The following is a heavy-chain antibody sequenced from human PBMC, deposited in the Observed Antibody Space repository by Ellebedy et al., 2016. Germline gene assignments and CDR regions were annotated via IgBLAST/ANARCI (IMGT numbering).Heavy chain of an antibody. CDR1: GYSFTSYW. Sequence: GGSLRLSCKGSGYSFTSYWIGWVLQMPGKGLEWMGIIYPGDSDTRYSPSFQGQVTISADKSISTAYLQWSSLKASNTAMYYCARHEEVGASPGGYWGQGTLVTVSS. D-gene: IGHD1-26*01. V-gene: IGHV5-51*01. CDR3: ARHEEVGASPGGY. J-gene: IGHJ4*02. CDR2: IYPGDSDT.